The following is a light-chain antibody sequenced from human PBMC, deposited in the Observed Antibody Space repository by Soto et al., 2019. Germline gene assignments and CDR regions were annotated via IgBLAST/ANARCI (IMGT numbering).Light chain of an antibody. CDR3: QHDNNRPPIT. CDR1: QSVSSI. Sequence: EIVMTQSPATLSVSPLEIATLSCTASQSVSSILAWYHQKPGQAPRLLIYGASTRATGIPARFGGSGSRTVFTLTISSLYSEDFAVYCCQHDNNRPPITFGQGTRLEIK. V-gene: IGKV3D-15*01. CDR2: GAS. J-gene: IGKJ5*01.